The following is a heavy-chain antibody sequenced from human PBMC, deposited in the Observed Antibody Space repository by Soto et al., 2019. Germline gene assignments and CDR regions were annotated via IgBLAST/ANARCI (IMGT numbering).Heavy chain of an antibody. CDR1: RGSINNSY. CDR2: INHSGST. J-gene: IGHJ4*02. Sequence: ASETLSLTCTVSRGSINNSYWTWIRQPPGKGLEWIGDINHSGSTNHNPSLKSRVTISVDTSKNQFSLKLSSVTAADTAVYYCARGLLGCSSTSCYGNYWGQGTPVTVSS. CDR3: ARGLLGCSSTSCYGNY. V-gene: IGHV4-59*12. D-gene: IGHD2-2*01.